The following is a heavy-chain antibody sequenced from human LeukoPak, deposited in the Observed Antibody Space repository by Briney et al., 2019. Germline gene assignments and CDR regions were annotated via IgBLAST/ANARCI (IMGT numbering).Heavy chain of an antibody. CDR2: ISAYNGNT. J-gene: IGHJ6*02. CDR1: GYTFTSYG. CDR3: ARDSLTPLLRYFDWDYGMDV. D-gene: IGHD3-9*01. V-gene: IGHV1-18*01. Sequence: ASVKVPCKASGYTFTSYGISWVRQAPGQGLEWMGWISAYNGNTNYAQKLQGRVTMTTDTSTSTAYMELRSLRSDDTAVYYCARDSLTPLLRYFDWDYGMDVWGQGTTVTVSS.